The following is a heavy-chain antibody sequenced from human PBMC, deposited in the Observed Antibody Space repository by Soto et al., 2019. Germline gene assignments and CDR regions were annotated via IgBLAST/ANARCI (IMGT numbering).Heavy chain of an antibody. D-gene: IGHD2-21*02. J-gene: IGHJ5*01. CDR1: GGSIISSNFY. Sequence: QLQESGPGLVKPSETLSLTCTVSGGSIISSNFYWGWIRQPPGKGLEWIGSVEYGGSTYDNPYLQLRSTLSAETSKNRFSLSLSSVTAACSSIYYCARHVLGAVTVNWFDAWRHGSLVTVSS. V-gene: IGHV4-39*01. CDR2: VEYGGST. CDR3: ARHVLGAVTVNWFDA.